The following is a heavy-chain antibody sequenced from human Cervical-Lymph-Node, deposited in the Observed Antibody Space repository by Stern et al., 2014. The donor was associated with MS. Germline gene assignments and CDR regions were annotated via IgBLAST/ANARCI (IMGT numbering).Heavy chain of an antibody. J-gene: IGHJ4*02. D-gene: IGHD5-12*01. Sequence: VQLLESGGGVVQPGRSLRLSCAASGFTFSSYAMHWVRQAPGKGLEWVAVISYDGSNKYYAESVKGRFTISRDNSKNTLYLQMNSLRAEDTAVYYCARDRVAYFRSVDYWGQGTLVTVSS. CDR2: ISYDGSNK. CDR1: GFTFSSYA. V-gene: IGHV3-30-3*01. CDR3: ARDRVAYFRSVDY.